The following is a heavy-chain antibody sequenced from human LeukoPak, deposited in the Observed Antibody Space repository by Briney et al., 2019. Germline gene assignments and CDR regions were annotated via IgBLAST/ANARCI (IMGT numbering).Heavy chain of an antibody. CDR1: GGSISSSSYY. D-gene: IGHD3-22*01. CDR2: IHYSGST. Sequence: SETLSLTCTVSGGSISSSSYYWSWIRQPPGKGLEWIGYIHYSGSTNYNPSLKSRVTISVDTSKNQFSLKLSSVTAADTAVYYCARLAYYYDSSGYQNWFDPWGQGTLVTVSS. J-gene: IGHJ5*02. V-gene: IGHV4-61*01. CDR3: ARLAYYYDSSGYQNWFDP.